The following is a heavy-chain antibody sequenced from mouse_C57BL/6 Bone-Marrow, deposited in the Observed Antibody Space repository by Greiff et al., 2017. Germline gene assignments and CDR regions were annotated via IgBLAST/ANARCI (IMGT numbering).Heavy chain of an antibody. V-gene: IGHV1-76*01. CDR1: GYTFTDYY. CDR2: IYPGSGNT. Sequence: QVQLQQSGAELVRPGASVKLSCKASGYTFTDYYINWVKQRPGQGLEWIARIYPGSGNTNYNEKFKGKATLTAAKSSSTAYMQLSSLTTKDSAVYYYAGTECPDRYFGVWGTGTTVTVSA. J-gene: IGHJ1*03. CDR3: AGTECPDRYFGV.